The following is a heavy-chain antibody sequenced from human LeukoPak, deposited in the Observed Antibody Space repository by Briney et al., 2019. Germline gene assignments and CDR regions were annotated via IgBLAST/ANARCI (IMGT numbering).Heavy chain of an antibody. CDR3: ARPGAIVVMVAPAKY. J-gene: IGHJ4*02. V-gene: IGHV3-30*03. CDR2: ISFDGNNK. D-gene: IGHD2-15*01. CDR1: GFTFNYFG. Sequence: PGGSLRLSCAASGFTFNYFGMHWFRQAPGKGLEWVSFISFDGNNKYYGDSVKGRFTISRDNSKDTVYLQMTGLRPEDTAVYYCARPGAIVVMVAPAKYWGQGTLVTVSS.